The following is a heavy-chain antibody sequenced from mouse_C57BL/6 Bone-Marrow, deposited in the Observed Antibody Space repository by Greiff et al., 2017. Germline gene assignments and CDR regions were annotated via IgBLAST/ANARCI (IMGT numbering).Heavy chain of an antibody. Sequence: EVQLQQSGPELVKPGASVKISCTASGYTFTDYYMNWVKQSHGKSLEWIGDINPNNGGTSYNQKFKGRATLTLDKSSSTAYMELSSLTSEDSAVYYGASEGLFITTGFDYWCQGTTLTVSS. D-gene: IGHD1-1*01. CDR1: GYTFTDYY. CDR3: ASEGLFITTGFDY. V-gene: IGHV1-26*01. CDR2: INPNNGGT. J-gene: IGHJ2*01.